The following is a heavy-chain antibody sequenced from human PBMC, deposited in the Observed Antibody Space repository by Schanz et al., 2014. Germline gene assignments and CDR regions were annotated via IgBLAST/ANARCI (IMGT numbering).Heavy chain of an antibody. D-gene: IGHD3-10*01. CDR3: ARAKRFGDMDV. CDR2: ISAYNGHI. Sequence: QVQLLQSGAEVKKPGASVKVSCKASGGTFSTYPINWLRQAPGQGLEWMGWISAYNGHIDYAQKLQGRVTLTTDTSTSTAYMELRNLRSDDTAVYYCARAKRFGDMDVWGQGTTXTVSS. V-gene: IGHV1-18*04. J-gene: IGHJ6*02. CDR1: GGTFSTYP.